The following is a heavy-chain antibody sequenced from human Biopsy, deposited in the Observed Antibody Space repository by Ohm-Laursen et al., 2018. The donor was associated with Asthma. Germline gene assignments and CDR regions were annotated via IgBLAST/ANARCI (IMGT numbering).Heavy chain of an antibody. J-gene: IGHJ6*02. Sequence: SLRLSCAASAFTFSSYAMNWVRQAPGKGLEWVSSISGNGDNTHYSDSVQGRFIISRDNSKNTLYLQMNSLRVEDTAIYFCAKDKVGAANSYQYGMDVWGQGTTVTVSS. V-gene: IGHV3-23*01. CDR1: AFTFSSYA. CDR2: ISGNGDNT. D-gene: IGHD1-26*01. CDR3: AKDKVGAANSYQYGMDV.